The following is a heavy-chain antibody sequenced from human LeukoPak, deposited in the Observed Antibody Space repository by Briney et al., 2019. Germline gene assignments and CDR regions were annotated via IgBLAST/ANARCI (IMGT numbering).Heavy chain of an antibody. V-gene: IGHV3-30*04. CDR3: AKVRYQLLIDY. D-gene: IGHD2-2*01. CDR1: GFTFSTYA. CDR2: ISYDGSNK. J-gene: IGHJ4*02. Sequence: GGSLRLSCAASGFTFSTYAMHWVRQAPGKGLEWVAAISYDGSNKNYADSVKGRFTISRDNSKNTLYLQMNSLRADDTAVYYCAKVRYQLLIDYWGQGTLVTVSS.